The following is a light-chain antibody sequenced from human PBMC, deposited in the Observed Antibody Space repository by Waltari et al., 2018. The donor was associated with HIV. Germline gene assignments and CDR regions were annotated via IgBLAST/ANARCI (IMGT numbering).Light chain of an antibody. CDR3: QSADSSGTYV. CDR2: KDS. J-gene: IGLJ1*01. V-gene: IGLV3-25*03. Sequence: SYELTQPPPVSVSPGQPARTTCSGDALPKQYAYWYQQKPGQAPVLVIYKDSERPSGIPERFSGSSSGTAVALTISGVQAEDEADYYCQSADSSGTYVFGTGTKVTVL. CDR1: ALPKQY.